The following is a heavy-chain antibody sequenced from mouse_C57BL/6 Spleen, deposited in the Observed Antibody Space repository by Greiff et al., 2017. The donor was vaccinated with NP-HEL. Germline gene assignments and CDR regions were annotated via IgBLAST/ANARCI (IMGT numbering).Heavy chain of an antibody. CDR2: IWSDGST. Sequence: QVQLQQSGPGLVAPSQSLSITCTVSGFSLTSYGVHWVRQPPGKGLEWLVVIWSDGSTTYNSALKSRLSISKDNSKSQVFLKMNSLQTDDTAMYYCARDYGSSSHWYFDVWGTGTTVTVSS. CDR1: GFSLTSYG. V-gene: IGHV2-6*03. D-gene: IGHD1-1*01. CDR3: ARDYGSSSHWYFDV. J-gene: IGHJ1*03.